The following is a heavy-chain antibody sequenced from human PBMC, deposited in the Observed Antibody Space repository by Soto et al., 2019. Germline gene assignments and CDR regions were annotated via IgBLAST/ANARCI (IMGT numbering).Heavy chain of an antibody. CDR3: ARGDYRSNWFDP. CDR2: INPNSGGT. CDR1: GYTFTGYY. Sequence: ASVKVSCKASGYTFTGYYMHWVRQAPGQGLEWMGWINPNSGGTNYAQKFQGWVTMTRDTSISTAYMELSRLRSDDTAVYYCARGDYRSNWFDPWGKGTLVTVSS. J-gene: IGHJ5*02. V-gene: IGHV1-2*04. D-gene: IGHD4-4*01.